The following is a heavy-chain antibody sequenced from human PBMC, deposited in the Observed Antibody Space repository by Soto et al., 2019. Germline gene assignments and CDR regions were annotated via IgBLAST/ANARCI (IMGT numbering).Heavy chain of an antibody. J-gene: IGHJ5*02. V-gene: IGHV1-8*01. CDR3: AREYCSGWYNWFDP. CDR1: GYTFTSYD. D-gene: IGHD6-19*01. Sequence: ASVKVSCKASGYTFTSYDINWVRQATGQGLEWMGWMNPNSGNTGYAQKLQGRVTMTTDTSTSTAYMELRSLRSDDTAVYYCAREYCSGWYNWFDPWGQGTLDTVSS. CDR2: MNPNSGNT.